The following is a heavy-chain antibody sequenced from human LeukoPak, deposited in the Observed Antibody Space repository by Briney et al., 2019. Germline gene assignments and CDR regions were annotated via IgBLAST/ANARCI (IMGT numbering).Heavy chain of an antibody. D-gene: IGHD2-2*01. J-gene: IGHJ5*02. Sequence: SVKVSCQASGGIFRSYAISWVRQAPGQGLEWMGGTIPIYGTANYAHKFQGRLTLTADESTSTAYLELSSVRSEDTAVYYCARDMCSSTSCPSYTGWFDPWGQGTLVTVSS. V-gene: IGHV1-69*01. CDR3: ARDMCSSTSCPSYTGWFDP. CDR2: TIPIYGTA. CDR1: GGIFRSYA.